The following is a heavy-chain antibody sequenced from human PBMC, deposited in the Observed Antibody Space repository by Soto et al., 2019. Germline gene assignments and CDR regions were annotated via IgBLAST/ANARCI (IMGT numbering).Heavy chain of an antibody. D-gene: IGHD6-13*01. V-gene: IGHV3-30-3*01. J-gene: IGHJ6*02. CDR2: ISYDGSNA. CDR1: EFSFSSYE. CDR3: ARGRYSSSWFSDYYYYGMDV. Sequence: GGSLRLSCAASEFSFSSYEMNWVRQAPGKGLEWVAVISYDGSNADYADSVKGRFTVSRDDSENTLDLQMNSLRREDTSVYYCARGRYSSSWFSDYYYYGMDVWGQGTTVTVS.